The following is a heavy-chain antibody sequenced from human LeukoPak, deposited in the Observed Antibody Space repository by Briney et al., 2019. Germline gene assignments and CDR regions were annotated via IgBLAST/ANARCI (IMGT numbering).Heavy chain of an antibody. Sequence: GGSLRLSCAASGVTFSRYAMHWVRQAPGQGLEWVAVISYDASNKYYADSVKGRFTISRDSSKNTLYLQMNSLRAEDTAVYYCASHYDTSGYHYFDFRGQGTLVTVSS. D-gene: IGHD3-22*01. CDR1: GVTFSRYA. CDR3: ASHYDTSGYHYFDF. V-gene: IGHV3-30-3*01. CDR2: ISYDASNK. J-gene: IGHJ4*02.